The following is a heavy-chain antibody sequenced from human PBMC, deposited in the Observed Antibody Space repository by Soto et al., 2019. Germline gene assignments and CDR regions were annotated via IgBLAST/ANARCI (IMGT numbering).Heavy chain of an antibody. V-gene: IGHV3-33*01. CDR3: ARDKGYSYGHFDY. CDR1: GFTFSSYG. Sequence: QVQLVESGGGVVQPGRSLRLSCAASGFTFSSYGMHWVRQAPGKGLEWVAVIWYDGSNKYYADSVKGRFTISRDNSKNTLYLQMNSLRAEDTAVYYCARDKGYSYGHFDYWGQGTLVTVSS. CDR2: IWYDGSNK. D-gene: IGHD5-18*01. J-gene: IGHJ4*02.